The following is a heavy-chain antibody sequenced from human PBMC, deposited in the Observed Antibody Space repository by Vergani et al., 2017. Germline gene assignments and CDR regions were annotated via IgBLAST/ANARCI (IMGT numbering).Heavy chain of an antibody. CDR3: ASVLRLASFFDP. CDR1: GGSVSSGSYY. V-gene: IGHV4-61*01. CDR2: ISYSGST. Sequence: QVQLQESGPGLVKPSETLSITCTVSGGSVSSGSYYWSWIRQPPGKGLEWIGYISYSGSTNYTPPLKSRVTISVDTSNNQFCLKLGSVTAADTAVYYCASVLRLASFFDPWGQGTLVTV. J-gene: IGHJ5*02. D-gene: IGHD3-3*01.